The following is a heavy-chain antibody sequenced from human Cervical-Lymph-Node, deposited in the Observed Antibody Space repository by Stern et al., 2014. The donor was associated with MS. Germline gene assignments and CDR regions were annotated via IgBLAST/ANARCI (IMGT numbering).Heavy chain of an antibody. CDR3: ARGYNYGTIGDY. CDR1: GFTFTSYS. D-gene: IGHD3-10*01. V-gene: IGHV1-3*01. J-gene: IGHJ4*02. CDR2: INAGNGDT. Sequence: QVQLGQSGAEVKKPGASVKVSCKASGFTFTSYSMHWVRQAPGQRIEWMGWINAGNGDTRYSQKFQGRVSITGDTSASTAYMELNSLRSEDTTVYYCARGYNYGTIGDYWGQGTLVTVSS.